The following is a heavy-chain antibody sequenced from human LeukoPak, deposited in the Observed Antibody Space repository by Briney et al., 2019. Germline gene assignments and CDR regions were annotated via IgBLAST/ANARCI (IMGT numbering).Heavy chain of an antibody. J-gene: IGHJ4*02. Sequence: PGGSLRLSCAASGFTFSSYAMHWVRQAPGKGLVWVSRISSDGSITTYADSMKGRFTISRDNAKNTLYLQMNSLRAEDTAVYYCAKGGGPDSWGQGTLVTVSS. CDR2: ISSDGSIT. CDR3: AKGGGPDS. CDR1: GFTFSSYA. D-gene: IGHD3-16*01. V-gene: IGHV3-74*01.